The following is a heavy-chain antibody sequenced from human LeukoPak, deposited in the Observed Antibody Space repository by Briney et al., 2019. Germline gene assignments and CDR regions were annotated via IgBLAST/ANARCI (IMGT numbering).Heavy chain of an antibody. CDR1: GGSFSNFV. Sequence: SVKVSCKASGGSFSNFVITWVRQAPGQGLEWMGGIIPIFGTANYAQKFQGRVTITADESTSTAYMELSSLRSEDTAVYYCARASPYDFWSGYPYYFDYWGQGTLVTVSS. D-gene: IGHD3-3*01. J-gene: IGHJ4*02. V-gene: IGHV1-69*13. CDR3: ARASPYDFWSGYPYYFDY. CDR2: IIPIFGTA.